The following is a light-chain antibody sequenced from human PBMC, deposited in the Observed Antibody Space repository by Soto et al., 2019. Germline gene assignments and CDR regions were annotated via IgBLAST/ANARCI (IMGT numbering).Light chain of an antibody. J-gene: IGKJ2*01. V-gene: IGKV3-20*01. CDR2: GAS. Sequence: EIVLTQSPGTLSSSPGERATLSCRASQSLSNNYLAWYQQKPDQAPRLLFYGASNSTTAIPYRFTGSGSGTDLTFTISSLRPEADEVDYYQRNESSPQTYTFGQGTKLEIK. CDR3: QRNESSPQTYT. CDR1: QSLSNNY.